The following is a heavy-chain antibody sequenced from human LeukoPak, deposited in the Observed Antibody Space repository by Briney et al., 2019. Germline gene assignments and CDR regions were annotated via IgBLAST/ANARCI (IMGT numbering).Heavy chain of an antibody. D-gene: IGHD3-10*01. Sequence: SETLSLTCTVSGYSISSGYYWGWIRQPPGKGLEWIGSIYHSGSTYYNPSLKSRVTISVDTSKNQFSLKLTSVTAADTAVYYCARRVPSGNYYYYYYYMDVWGKGTTVTISS. CDR3: ARRVPSGNYYYYYYYMDV. CDR2: IYHSGST. V-gene: IGHV4-38-2*02. CDR1: GYSISSGYY. J-gene: IGHJ6*03.